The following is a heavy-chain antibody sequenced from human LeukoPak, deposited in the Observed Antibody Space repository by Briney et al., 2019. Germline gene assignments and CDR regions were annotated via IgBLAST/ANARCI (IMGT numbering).Heavy chain of an antibody. D-gene: IGHD2-15*01. CDR3: AKGPYCSGGSCAKGYWFGP. V-gene: IGHV3-30*02. CDR1: GFTFSSYR. J-gene: IGHJ5*02. Sequence: GGSLTLPCAACGFTFSSYRMHWLRQAPGKALEGVAFIRYDGSNKYYADSVKGRFTISRDNSKNTLYLQMNSLRAEDTAVYYCAKGPYCSGGSCAKGYWFGPWGQGTLVTVSS. CDR2: IRYDGSNK.